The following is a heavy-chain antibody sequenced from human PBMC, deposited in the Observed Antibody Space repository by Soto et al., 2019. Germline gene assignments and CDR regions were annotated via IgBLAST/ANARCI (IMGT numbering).Heavy chain of an antibody. Sequence: VESRKISCQGTGYRFSSSWIGWVRQKPWKGLEWLGNVYPIDSDVRYSPAFEDQVTISADNSINTAYLQLLNLKASDTAIYYCTKGATSPSESWGQGNRVTVSS. CDR3: TKGATSPSES. CDR2: VYPIDSDV. J-gene: IGHJ5*02. CDR1: GYRFSSSW. V-gene: IGHV5-51*01. D-gene: IGHD3-16*01.